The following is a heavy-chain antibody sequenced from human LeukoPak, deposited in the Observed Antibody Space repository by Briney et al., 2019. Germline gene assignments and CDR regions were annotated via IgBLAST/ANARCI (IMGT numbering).Heavy chain of an antibody. CDR2: IYYSGST. Sequence: SQTLSLTCTVSGGSISSGDYYWSWIRQPPGKGLEWIGYIYYSGSTYYNPSLKSRVTISVDTSKNQFSLKLSSVTAADTAVYYCARGSRRITIFGVVIIPVGFDYWGQGTLVTVSS. CDR3: ARGSRRITIFGVVIIPVGFDY. CDR1: GGSISSGDYY. J-gene: IGHJ4*02. D-gene: IGHD3-3*01. V-gene: IGHV4-30-4*01.